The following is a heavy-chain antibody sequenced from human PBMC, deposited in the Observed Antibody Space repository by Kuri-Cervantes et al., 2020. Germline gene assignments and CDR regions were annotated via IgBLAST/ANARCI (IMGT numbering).Heavy chain of an antibody. J-gene: IGHJ6*02. Sequence: ASVKVSCKASGYPFTGYYMHWVRQAPGQGLEWMGWINPNSGGTNYAQKFQGRVTMTRDTSISTAYMELSRLRSDDTAVYYCARDLNYYGSGSYYDYYYYYGMDVWGQGTTVTVSS. CDR1: GYPFTGYY. V-gene: IGHV1-2*02. D-gene: IGHD3-10*01. CDR2: INPNSGGT. CDR3: ARDLNYYGSGSYYDYYYYYGMDV.